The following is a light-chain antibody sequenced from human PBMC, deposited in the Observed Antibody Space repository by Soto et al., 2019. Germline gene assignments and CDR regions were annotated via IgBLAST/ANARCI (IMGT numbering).Light chain of an antibody. CDR2: DAS. J-gene: IGKJ2*01. CDR1: QSVSSN. V-gene: IGKV3-15*01. Sequence: EIVMTQSPATLSVSPGERATLSCRASQSVSSNLAWYQQKPGQAPRLLIYDASTRASGIPARFSGSGSGTEFTRTISSLQSEDFAVYYCQQYDNWPPYTFGQGTKLEIK. CDR3: QQYDNWPPYT.